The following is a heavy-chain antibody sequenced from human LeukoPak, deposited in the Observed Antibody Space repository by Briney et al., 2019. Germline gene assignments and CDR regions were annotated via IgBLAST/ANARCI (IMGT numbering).Heavy chain of an antibody. Sequence: GGSLRLSCAVSAFPFSDYYMNWIRQAPGKGLGWVSSISSSATTIYYADSVRGRFTISRDNAKNSLYLQMDSLTAEDTAVYYCATSQRKQWLILGPPGFDYWGQGTLVTVSS. CDR2: ISSSATTI. J-gene: IGHJ4*02. D-gene: IGHD6-19*01. CDR3: ATSQRKQWLILGPPGFDY. CDR1: AFPFSDYY. V-gene: IGHV3-11*01.